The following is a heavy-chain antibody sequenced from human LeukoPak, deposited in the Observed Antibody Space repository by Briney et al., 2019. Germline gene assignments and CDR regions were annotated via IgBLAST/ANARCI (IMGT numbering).Heavy chain of an antibody. V-gene: IGHV4-31*03. CDR1: GGSISSGGYY. D-gene: IGHD6-13*01. CDR2: IYYSGST. CDR3: TRIRAAAGWCDP. J-gene: IGHJ5*02. Sequence: PSETLSLTCTVSGGSISSGGYYWSWIRQHPGKGLEWIGYIYYSGSTYYNPPLKSRVTISLDTSKNQFSLKLTSLSVADTAVYYCTRIRAAAGWCDPWGQGTLVTVSS.